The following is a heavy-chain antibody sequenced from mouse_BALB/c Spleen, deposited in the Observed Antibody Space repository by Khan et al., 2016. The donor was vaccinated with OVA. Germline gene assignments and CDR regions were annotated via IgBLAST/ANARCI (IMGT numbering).Heavy chain of an antibody. CDR2: IGYSGST. V-gene: IGHV3-8*02. Sequence: EVQLQESGPSLVKPSQTLSLTCSVTGDSITSGYWNWIRKFPGNKVEYMGYIGYSGSTYYNPSLKSRISITRDTSKNQCYLQLNYVTTEDPATYYCARWGNPRWYFDVWGAGTTVTVSS. D-gene: IGHD2-1*01. CDR3: ARWGNPRWYFDV. CDR1: GDSITSGY. J-gene: IGHJ1*01.